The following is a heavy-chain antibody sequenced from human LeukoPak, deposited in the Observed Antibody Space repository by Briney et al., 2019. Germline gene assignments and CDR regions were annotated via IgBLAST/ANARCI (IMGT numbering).Heavy chain of an antibody. J-gene: IGHJ4*02. CDR1: GFTFSYYW. V-gene: IGHV3-7*04. CDR2: IKQDGSER. D-gene: IGHD3-22*01. CDR3: ARDEHQYYHASSGRFDY. Sequence: GGSLRLSCVASGFTFSYYWMGWVRQAPGKGLEWVANIKQDGSERYYVDSVKGRFTISRDNAKNSLYLQMNSMRAEDTAVYYCARDEHQYYHASSGRFDYWGQGILVTVSS.